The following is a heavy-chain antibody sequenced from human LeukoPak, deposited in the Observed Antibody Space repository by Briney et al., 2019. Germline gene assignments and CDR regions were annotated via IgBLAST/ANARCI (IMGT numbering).Heavy chain of an antibody. CDR1: GYTFTGYY. Sequence: ASVKVSCKASGYTFTGYYMHWVRQAPGQGLEWMGWINPNSGDTNYAQKVQGRVTMTTDTSTSTSYMELRSLKFDDTAVYYCARGAEYHLLYYFDYWGQGTLVTVSS. J-gene: IGHJ4*02. V-gene: IGHV1-2*02. CDR2: INPNSGDT. D-gene: IGHD2-2*01. CDR3: ARGAEYHLLYYFDY.